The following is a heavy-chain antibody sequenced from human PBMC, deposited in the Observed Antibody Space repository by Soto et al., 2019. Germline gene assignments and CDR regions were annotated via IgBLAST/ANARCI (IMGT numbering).Heavy chain of an antibody. CDR1: GYTFNRHG. CDR2: ISCYNGDT. CDR3: ARQSSYYDSLHPDP. Sequence: ASVKVSCKASGYTFNRHGIGWVRQAPGQGLEWMGWISCYNGDTEYAQKLQGRVTMTRDTSTSTVYMELRSLRSDDTAVYYCARQSSYYDSLHPDPWGQ. D-gene: IGHD3-22*01. J-gene: IGHJ5*02. V-gene: IGHV1-18*01.